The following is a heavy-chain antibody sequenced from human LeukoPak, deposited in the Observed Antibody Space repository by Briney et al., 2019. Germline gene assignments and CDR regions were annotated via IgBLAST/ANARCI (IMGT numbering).Heavy chain of an antibody. CDR1: GYTFTGYY. Sequence: ASVKVSCKASGYTFTGYYMHWVRQAPGQGLEWMGWINPNSGGTNYAQKFQGWVTMTRDTSISTAYMELSRLRSDDTAVYYCARAPPAPRQYIASVTLYGMDVWGQGTTVTVSS. J-gene: IGHJ6*02. V-gene: IGHV1-2*04. CDR2: INPNSGGT. CDR3: ARAPPAPRQYIASVTLYGMDV. D-gene: IGHD5-12*01.